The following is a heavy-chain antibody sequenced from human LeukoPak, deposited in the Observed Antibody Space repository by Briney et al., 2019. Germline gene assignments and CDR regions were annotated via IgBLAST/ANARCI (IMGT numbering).Heavy chain of an antibody. D-gene: IGHD5-18*01. V-gene: IGHV4-30-4*01. CDR2: ICYSGST. J-gene: IGHJ4*02. CDR1: GGSISSGDYY. Sequence: SETLSLTCTVSGGSISSGDYYWSWFRQPPGKGLEWIGYICYSGSTYYNPSLKSRVTISVDTSKNQFSLKLSSVTAADTAVYYCARGYSYGAYYFDFWGQGTLVTVSS. CDR3: ARGYSYGAYYFDF.